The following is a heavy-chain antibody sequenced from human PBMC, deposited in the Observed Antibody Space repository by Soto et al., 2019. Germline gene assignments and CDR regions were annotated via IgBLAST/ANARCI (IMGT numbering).Heavy chain of an antibody. Sequence: ASVKVSCKASGYTFTSYGISWLRQAPGQGLEWLGWISTFKGNTKYAQMFQGRVTVTTDTSTNTVNMELRSLRSDDTATYYCARTIYSSGWYYFDYWGQGTLVTVSS. CDR1: GYTFTSYG. J-gene: IGHJ4*02. D-gene: IGHD6-19*01. CDR2: ISTFKGNT. V-gene: IGHV1-18*01. CDR3: ARTIYSSGWYYFDY.